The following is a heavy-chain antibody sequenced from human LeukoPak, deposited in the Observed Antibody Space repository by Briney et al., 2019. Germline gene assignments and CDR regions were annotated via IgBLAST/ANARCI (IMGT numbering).Heavy chain of an antibody. Sequence: PSETLSLTCTVSGGSISTTNYYWGWIRQSPGKGLEWIGSIYHSGSTYYNPSLKSRVTISVDTSKNQFSLKLSSVTAADTAVYYCARVGIAAAFDYWGQGTLVTVSS. V-gene: IGHV4-39*07. CDR2: IYHSGST. CDR3: ARVGIAAAFDY. J-gene: IGHJ4*02. D-gene: IGHD6-13*01. CDR1: GGSISTTNYY.